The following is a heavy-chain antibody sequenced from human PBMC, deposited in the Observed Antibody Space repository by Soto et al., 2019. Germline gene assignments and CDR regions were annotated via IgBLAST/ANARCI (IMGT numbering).Heavy chain of an antibody. CDR1: GASISSGDYY. J-gene: IGHJ4*02. D-gene: IGHD3-10*01. CDR2: IFYSGST. Sequence: QVQLQESGPGLVKPSQTLSLTCTVSGASISSGDYYYNWIRQPPGKGLEWIGNIFYSGSTYYNPSLQSRVTISGDRSKNQFSLTLSSVTAADTAVYYCARGRWLINYWGQGTLVTVSS. V-gene: IGHV4-30-4*01. CDR3: ARGRWLINY.